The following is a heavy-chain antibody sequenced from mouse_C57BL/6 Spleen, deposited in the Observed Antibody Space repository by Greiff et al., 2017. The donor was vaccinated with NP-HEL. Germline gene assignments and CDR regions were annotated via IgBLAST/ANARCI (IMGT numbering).Heavy chain of an antibody. Sequence: VQLQQSGAELVRPGASVKLSCTASGFNIKDDYMHWVKQRPEQGLEWIGWIDPENGDTEYASKFQGKATITADTSSNTAYLQLSSLTSEDTAVYYCTTIYGFAYWGQGTLVTVSA. D-gene: IGHD1-1*01. CDR2: IDPENGDT. CDR1: GFNIKDDY. CDR3: TTIYGFAY. J-gene: IGHJ3*01. V-gene: IGHV14-4*01.